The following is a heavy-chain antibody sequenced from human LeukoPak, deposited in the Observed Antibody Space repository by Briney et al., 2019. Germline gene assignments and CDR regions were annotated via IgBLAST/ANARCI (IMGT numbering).Heavy chain of an antibody. Sequence: GGSLRLSCAASGFTVSSNYMSWVRQAPGKGLEWVSAISGSGGSTYYADSVKGRFTISRDNSKNTLYLQMNSLRAEDTAVYYCANTYPPTVAGTVGFDYWGQGTLVTVSS. D-gene: IGHD6-19*01. J-gene: IGHJ4*02. CDR2: ISGSGGST. V-gene: IGHV3-23*01. CDR1: GFTVSSNY. CDR3: ANTYPPTVAGTVGFDY.